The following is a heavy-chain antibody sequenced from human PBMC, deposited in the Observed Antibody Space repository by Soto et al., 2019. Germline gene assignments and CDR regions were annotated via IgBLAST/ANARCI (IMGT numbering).Heavy chain of an antibody. CDR2: INPSGGPS. J-gene: IGHJ3*02. CDR3: ARLSIGPPKSFDI. V-gene: IGHV1-46*03. CDR1: GYPFSSYG. D-gene: IGHD2-2*01. Sequence: ASVKVSCKASGYPFSSYGISWVRQAPGQGLEWMGIINPSGGPSTYAQKFQDRVTMTRDTSTSTVYMEVSSLRSEDTAVYYCARLSIGPPKSFDIWGQGTMVTVSS.